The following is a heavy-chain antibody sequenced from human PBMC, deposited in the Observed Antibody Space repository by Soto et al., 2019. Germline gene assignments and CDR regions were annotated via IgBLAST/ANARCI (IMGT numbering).Heavy chain of an antibody. CDR2: INPSGGST. V-gene: IGHV1-46*01. Sequence: ASAKVSCKASGYSFASSSMHWVRQAPGQGLEWMGIINPSGGSTSYAQKFQGRVTMTRDTSTSTVYMELSSLRSEDTAVYYCARGGITIFGVVIIGAPLNVWGQGTTVPVSS. CDR1: GYSFASSS. D-gene: IGHD3-3*01. J-gene: IGHJ6*02. CDR3: ARGGITIFGVVIIGAPLNV.